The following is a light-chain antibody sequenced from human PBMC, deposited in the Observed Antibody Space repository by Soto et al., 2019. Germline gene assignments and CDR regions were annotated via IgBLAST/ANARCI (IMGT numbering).Light chain of an antibody. CDR2: EVS. CDR1: SSDFGAYNY. Sequence: QSVLTQPPSASGSPGQSVAISCTGTSSDFGAYNYVSWYQQHPGKAPKLLIFEVSKRPSGVPDRFSGSKSGNTASLTVSGLHAEDEADYYCSSYADNTVVFGGGTQLTVL. J-gene: IGLJ3*02. CDR3: SSYADNTVV. V-gene: IGLV2-8*01.